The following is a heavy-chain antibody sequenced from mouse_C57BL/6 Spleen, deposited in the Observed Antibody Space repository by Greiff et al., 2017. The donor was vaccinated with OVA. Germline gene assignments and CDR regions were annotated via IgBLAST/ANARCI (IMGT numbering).Heavy chain of an antibody. CDR2: IYPGDGDT. J-gene: IGHJ1*03. CDR3: ARSGDYYGSSYRWYFDV. V-gene: IGHV1-80*01. Sequence: VQLQQSGASVKISCKASGYAFSSYWMNWVKQRPGKGLEWIGQIYPGDGDTNYNGKFKGKATLTADKSSSTAYMQLSSLASEDSAVYFCARSGDYYGSSYRWYFDVWGTGTTVTVSA. CDR1: GYAFSSYW. D-gene: IGHD1-1*01.